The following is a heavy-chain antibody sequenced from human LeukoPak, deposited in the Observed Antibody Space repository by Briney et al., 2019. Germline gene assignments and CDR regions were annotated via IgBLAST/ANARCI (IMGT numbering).Heavy chain of an antibody. CDR3: GREYCRSAKCYNVDY. V-gene: IGHV1-18*01. D-gene: IGHD2-2*02. CDR1: GYTLTSYG. J-gene: IGHJ4*02. Sequence: ASVKVSCKASGYTLTSYGISWVRQAPGQGLEWMGWISTSNGNTNSAQKFQGRVTMTTDTSTSTAYMELRSLRSDDTAVYYCGREYCRSAKCYNVDYWGQGTLVTVSS. CDR2: ISTSNGNT.